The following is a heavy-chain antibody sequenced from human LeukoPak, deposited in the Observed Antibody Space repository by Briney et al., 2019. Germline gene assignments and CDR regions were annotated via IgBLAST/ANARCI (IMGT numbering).Heavy chain of an antibody. CDR1: GGSVSSGSYY. CDR3: AREPRGTENDSSGYYTTAIDY. D-gene: IGHD3-22*01. V-gene: IGHV4-61*01. CDR2: IYYSGST. Sequence: SETLSLTCTVSGGSVSSGSYYWSWIRQPPGKGLEWIGYIYYSGSTNYNPSLKSRVTISVDTSKNQFSLKLSSVTAADTAVYYCAREPRGTENDSSGYYTTAIDYWGQGTLVTVSS. J-gene: IGHJ4*02.